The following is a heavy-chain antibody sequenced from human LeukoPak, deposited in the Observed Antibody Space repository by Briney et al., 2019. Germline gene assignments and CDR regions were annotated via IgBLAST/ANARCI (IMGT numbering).Heavy chain of an antibody. CDR3: ARDPLIAARGDYYYMDV. CDR1: GGSISSNY. J-gene: IGHJ6*03. Sequence: PSETLSLTCTVSGGSISSNYWSWIRQPAGKGLEWIGRIYTSGSTNYNPSLKSRVTMSVDTSKNQFSLKLSSVTAADTAVYYCARDPLIAARGDYYYMDVWGKGTTVTVSS. CDR2: IYTSGST. V-gene: IGHV4-4*07. D-gene: IGHD6-6*01.